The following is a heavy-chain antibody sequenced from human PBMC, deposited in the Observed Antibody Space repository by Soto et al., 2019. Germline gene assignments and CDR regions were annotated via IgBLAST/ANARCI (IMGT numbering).Heavy chain of an antibody. D-gene: IGHD2-21*02. CDR2: IHPSGGGT. Sequence: QVQLVQSGAEVRKPGASVKVSCKPSGYTFNTYYLHWLRQAPGQALEWMGVIHPSGGGTTYAQKFLGRVTVTRDTSTTTVFMELSSLRSDDTAVYYCARGGHTAVVTASFDHWGQGTLVTVSS. J-gene: IGHJ4*02. CDR3: ARGGHTAVVTASFDH. V-gene: IGHV1-46*02. CDR1: GYTFNTYY.